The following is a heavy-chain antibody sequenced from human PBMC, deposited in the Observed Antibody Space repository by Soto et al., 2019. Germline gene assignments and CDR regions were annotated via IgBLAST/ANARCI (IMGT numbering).Heavy chain of an antibody. Sequence: GGSLRLSCAASGFTFSSYGMHWVRQAPGKGLEWVAVIWYDGSNKYYADSVKGRFTISRDNSKNTLYLQMNSLRAEDTAVYYCARTYYGDWEPFRYFDLWGRGTLVTVSS. CDR1: GFTFSSYG. J-gene: IGHJ2*01. V-gene: IGHV3-33*01. CDR2: IWYDGSNK. CDR3: ARTYYGDWEPFRYFDL. D-gene: IGHD4-17*01.